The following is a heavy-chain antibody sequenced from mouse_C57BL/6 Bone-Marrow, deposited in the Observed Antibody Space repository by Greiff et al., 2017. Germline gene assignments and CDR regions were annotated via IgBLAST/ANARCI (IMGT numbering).Heavy chain of an antibody. D-gene: IGHD1-1*01. CDR1: GFTFSSYA. V-gene: IGHV5-4*01. J-gene: IGHJ1*03. CDR2: ISDGGSYT. Sequence: EVMLVESGGGLVKPGGSLKLSCAASGFTFSSYAMSWVRQTPEKRLEWVATISDGGSYTYYPDNVKGRFTISRDNAKNNLYLQMSHLKSEDTAMYYCARDSRRYWYFDVWGTGTTVTVSS. CDR3: ARDSRRYWYFDV.